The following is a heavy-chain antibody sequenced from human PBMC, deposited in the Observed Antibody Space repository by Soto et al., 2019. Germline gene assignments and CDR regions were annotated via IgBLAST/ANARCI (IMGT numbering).Heavy chain of an antibody. Sequence: GWSLGLSSAASGVTFSSYAMSWVRQTPGKGLEWVSASSGSGGSTYYADSVKGRFTISRDNSKNTLYLQMNSLRAEDTAVYYCAKDPGYDILTGYSHFDFWGQGTLVTVYS. CDR3: AKDPGYDILTGYSHFDF. V-gene: IGHV3-23*01. J-gene: IGHJ4*02. D-gene: IGHD3-9*01. CDR1: GVTFSSYA. CDR2: SSGSGGST.